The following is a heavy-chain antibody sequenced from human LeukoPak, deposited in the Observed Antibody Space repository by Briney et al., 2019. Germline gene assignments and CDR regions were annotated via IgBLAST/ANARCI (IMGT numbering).Heavy chain of an antibody. CDR3: ARDPLYSSSWTPFS. CDR1: GGSISSGDYY. V-gene: IGHV4-30-2*01. D-gene: IGHD6-13*01. J-gene: IGHJ5*02. Sequence: SETLSLTCTVSGGSISSGDYYWSWIRQPPGKGLEWIGYIYHGVRTYYAPSLNSRVTISVDTSKNQFSLKLSSVTAADTAVYYCARDPLYSSSWTPFSWGQGTLVTVSS. CDR2: IYHGVRT.